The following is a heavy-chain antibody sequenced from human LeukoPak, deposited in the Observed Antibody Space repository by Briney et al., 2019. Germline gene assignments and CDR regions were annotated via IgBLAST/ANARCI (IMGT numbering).Heavy chain of an antibody. D-gene: IGHD6-19*01. V-gene: IGHV1-24*01. Sequence: ASVKVSCKVSSYSLTELSMHWVRQAPGKGLEWMGGFDPEDGKTIYAQRLRGRVTMTEDTSTDTAYMQLRSLISEDSAVYYCATNLGIAVAGGAFDLWGQGTVVTVSS. CDR1: SYSLTELS. CDR3: ATNLGIAVAGGAFDL. J-gene: IGHJ3*01. CDR2: FDPEDGKT.